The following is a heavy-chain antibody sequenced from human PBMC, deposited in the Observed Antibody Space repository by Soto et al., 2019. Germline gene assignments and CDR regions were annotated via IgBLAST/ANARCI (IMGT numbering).Heavy chain of an antibody. CDR1: GFTFDDYA. CDR3: AKDIGYTYYYFDY. J-gene: IGHJ4*02. V-gene: IGHV3-9*01. Sequence: HPGGSLRLSCAASGFTFDDYAMHWVRQAPGKGLEWVSGISWNSGSIGYADSVKGRFTISRDNAKNSLYLQMNSLRAEDTALYYCAKDIGYTYYYFDYWGQGTLVTVSS. D-gene: IGHD6-13*01. CDR2: ISWNSGSI.